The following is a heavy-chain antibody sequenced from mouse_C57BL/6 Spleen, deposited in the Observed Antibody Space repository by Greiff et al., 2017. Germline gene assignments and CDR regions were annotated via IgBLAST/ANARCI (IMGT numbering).Heavy chain of an antibody. V-gene: IGHV14-4*01. D-gene: IGHD1-1*01. Sequence: EVQLQQSGAELVRPGASVKLSCTASGFNIKDDYMHWVKQRPEQGLEWIGWIDPENGDTEYASKFQGKATITADTSSNTAYLQLSSLTSEDTAVYYCTTRLTTVAFDYWGQGTTLTVSS. CDR3: TTRLTTVAFDY. J-gene: IGHJ2*01. CDR2: IDPENGDT. CDR1: GFNIKDDY.